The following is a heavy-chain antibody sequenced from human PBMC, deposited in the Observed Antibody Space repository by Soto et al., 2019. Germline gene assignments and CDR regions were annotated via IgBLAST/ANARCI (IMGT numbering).Heavy chain of an antibody. D-gene: IGHD1-26*01. CDR2: ISSSSSYI. V-gene: IGHV3-21*01. CDR1: GFTFSSYS. Sequence: EVQLVESGGGLVKPGGSLRLSCAASGFTFSSYSMNWVRQAPGKGLEWVSSISSSSSYIYYADSVKGRFTISRDNAKNSLYLQMNSLRAEDTAVYYCARDDVGATPPDYWGQGTLVTVSS. J-gene: IGHJ4*02. CDR3: ARDDVGATPPDY.